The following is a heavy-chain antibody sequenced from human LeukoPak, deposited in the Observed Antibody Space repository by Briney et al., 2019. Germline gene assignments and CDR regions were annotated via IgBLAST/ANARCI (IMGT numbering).Heavy chain of an antibody. D-gene: IGHD5-24*01. CDR3: AREGDGYKILPFDY. Sequence: AASVKVSCKASGYTFTGYYMHWVRQAPGQGLEWMGRINPNSGGTNYAQKFQGRVTMTRDTSISTAYMELSRLGSDDTAVYYCAREGDGYKILPFDYWGQGTLVTVSS. V-gene: IGHV1-2*06. CDR2: INPNSGGT. J-gene: IGHJ4*02. CDR1: GYTFTGYY.